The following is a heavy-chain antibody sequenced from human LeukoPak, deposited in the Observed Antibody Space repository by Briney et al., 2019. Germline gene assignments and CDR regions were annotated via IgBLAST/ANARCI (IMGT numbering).Heavy chain of an antibody. CDR2: INHSGST. CDR3: ARVMKLGAPGLPYCSGGSCYSRGVFDY. CDR1: GGPFSGYY. D-gene: IGHD2-15*01. Sequence: KPSETLSLTCAVYGGPFSGYYWSWIRQPPGKGLEWIGEINHSGSTNYNPSLKSRVTISVDTSKNQFSLKLSSVTAADTAVYYCARVMKLGAPGLPYCSGGSCYSRGVFDYWGQGTLVTVSS. J-gene: IGHJ4*02. V-gene: IGHV4-34*01.